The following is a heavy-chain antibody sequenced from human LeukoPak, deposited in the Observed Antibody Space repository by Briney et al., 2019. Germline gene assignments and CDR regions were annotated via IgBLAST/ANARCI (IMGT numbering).Heavy chain of an antibody. V-gene: IGHV4-61*09. Sequence: SQTLSLTCTVSGGSITSGSYFWNWIRQPAGKGLEWIGHIYTSGSTDYNPSLKSRVTISVDTSKNQFSLKLSSVTAADTAVYYCARIHGSGSYYNFGDYYYMDVWGKGTTVTVSS. CDR3: ARIHGSGSYYNFGDYYYMDV. CDR1: GGSITSGSYF. D-gene: IGHD3-10*01. J-gene: IGHJ6*03. CDR2: IYTSGST.